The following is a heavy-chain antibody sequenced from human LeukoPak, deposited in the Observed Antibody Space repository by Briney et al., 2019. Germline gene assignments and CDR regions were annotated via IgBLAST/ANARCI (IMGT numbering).Heavy chain of an antibody. D-gene: IGHD6-13*01. J-gene: IGHJ3*02. CDR1: GYSISSGYY. Sequence: KLSETLSLTCAVSGYSISSGYYWGWIRQPPGKGLEWIGSIYHSGSTYYNPSLKSRVTISVDTSKNQFSLKLSSVTAADTAVYYCARPRSGYSSSLDAFDIWGQGTMVTVSS. CDR3: ARPRSGYSSSLDAFDI. V-gene: IGHV4-38-2*01. CDR2: IYHSGST.